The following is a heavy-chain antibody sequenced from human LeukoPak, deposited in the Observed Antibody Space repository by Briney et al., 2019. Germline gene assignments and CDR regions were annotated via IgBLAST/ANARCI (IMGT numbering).Heavy chain of an antibody. CDR2: IYSDGST. Sequence: GGSLRLSCAASGLTVYKNYINWVRQAPGKGPEWVSVIYSDGSTYYADSVKGRFTISRDNSKNTVFLQMNSLRTEDTAVYYCARDRILDHWGQGTLVTVSS. CDR3: ARDRILDH. V-gene: IGHV3-66*02. CDR1: GLTVYKNY. J-gene: IGHJ4*02.